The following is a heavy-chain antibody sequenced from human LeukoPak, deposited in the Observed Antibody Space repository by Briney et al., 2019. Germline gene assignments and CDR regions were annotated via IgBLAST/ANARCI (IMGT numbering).Heavy chain of an antibody. J-gene: IGHJ5*02. CDR3: ARGPRYCSTTSCYNEWYWFDP. D-gene: IGHD2-2*02. Sequence: ASVKVSCKASGYTFTSYGISWVRQAPGQGLEWMGWISGYNGNTNYAQKLQGGVTMTTDKSTSTVYMEVRSLRSDDTAVYYCARGPRYCSTTSCYNEWYWFDPWGQGTLVTVSS. CDR2: ISGYNGNT. CDR1: GYTFTSYG. V-gene: IGHV1-18*01.